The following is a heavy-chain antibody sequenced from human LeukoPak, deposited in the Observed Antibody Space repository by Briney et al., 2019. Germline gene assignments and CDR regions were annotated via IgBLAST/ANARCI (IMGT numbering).Heavy chain of an antibody. D-gene: IGHD6-19*01. V-gene: IGHV3-9*01. Sequence: GGSLRLSCAASGFTFDDYAMHWVRQAPGKGLEWVSGISWNSGGIGYADSVKGRFTISRDNAKNSLYLQMNSLRAEDTALYYCAKVHNGYSSGFDYWGQGTLVTVSS. CDR1: GFTFDDYA. CDR2: ISWNSGGI. CDR3: AKVHNGYSSGFDY. J-gene: IGHJ4*02.